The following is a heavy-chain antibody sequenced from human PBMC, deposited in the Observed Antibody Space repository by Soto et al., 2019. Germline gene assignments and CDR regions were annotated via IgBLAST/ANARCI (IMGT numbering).Heavy chain of an antibody. CDR1: GGSFSGYY. V-gene: IGHV4-34*01. J-gene: IGHJ4*02. Sequence: QVQLQQWGAGLLKPSETLSLTCAVYGGSFSGYYWTWIRQPPGTGLEWIGEINHSGSTNYNPSLKIRVPISVDTSKNQFSLKLTSVTAADTAVYYCARDKITGLFDYWGQGTLVTVSS. D-gene: IGHD2-8*02. CDR2: INHSGST. CDR3: ARDKITGLFDY.